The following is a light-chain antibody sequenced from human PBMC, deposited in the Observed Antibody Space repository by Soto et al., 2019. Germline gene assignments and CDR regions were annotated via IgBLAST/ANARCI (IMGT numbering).Light chain of an antibody. CDR1: QSVNSN. CDR3: QQYNDWPRT. CDR2: GAS. J-gene: IGKJ4*01. V-gene: IGKV3-15*01. Sequence: EIVMTQAPGTLSVSPGERATLSCRASQSVNSNLAWYQQKPGQAPRILIYGASTRATAIPARFSGSGSGTEFTLTISSLQYEYFSVYYCQQYNDWPRTFGGGTKVEIK.